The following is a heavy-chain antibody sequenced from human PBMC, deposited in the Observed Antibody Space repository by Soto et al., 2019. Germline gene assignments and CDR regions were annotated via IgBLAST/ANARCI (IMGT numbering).Heavy chain of an antibody. CDR1: GGSISSYY. Sequence: PSETLALTCTVSGGSISSYYWSWIRQPAGKGLEWIGRIYTSGSTNYNPSLKSRVTMSVDTSKNQFSLKLSSVTAADTAVYYCAIATRRGYRKAYYYDSSGYPTYWFASRG. V-gene: IGHV4-4*07. CDR2: IYTSGST. D-gene: IGHD3-22*01. J-gene: IGHJ5*01. CDR3: AIATRRGYRKAYYYDSSGYPTYWFAS.